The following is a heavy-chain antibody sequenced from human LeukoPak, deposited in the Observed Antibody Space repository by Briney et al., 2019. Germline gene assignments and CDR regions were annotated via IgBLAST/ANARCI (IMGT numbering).Heavy chain of an antibody. CDR1: GFTFSSYT. V-gene: IGHV3-21*01. CDR3: ATWDDYGDYVAFEY. J-gene: IGHJ4*02. CDR2: ISSSATYI. Sequence: GSLRLSCAGSGFTFSSYTMNWVRQAPGKGLEWVSSISSSATYIYYADSVRGRFTISRDDAKNSLFLHMNSLRAEDTAVYYCATWDDYGDYVAFEYWGQGTLVTVSS. D-gene: IGHD4-17*01.